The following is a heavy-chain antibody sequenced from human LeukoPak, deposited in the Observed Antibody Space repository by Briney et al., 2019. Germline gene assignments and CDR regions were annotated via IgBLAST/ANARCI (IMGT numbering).Heavy chain of an antibody. V-gene: IGHV4-59*01. J-gene: IGHJ4*02. Sequence: SETLSLTCTVSGGSISSYYWSWIRQPPGKGLEWIGYIYYSGSTNYNPSLKSRVTISVDTSKNQFSLKLSSVTAADTAVYYCARILSGSYSQIDSWGQGTLVIVSS. CDR2: IYYSGST. CDR1: GGSISSYY. D-gene: IGHD1-26*01. CDR3: ARILSGSYSQIDS.